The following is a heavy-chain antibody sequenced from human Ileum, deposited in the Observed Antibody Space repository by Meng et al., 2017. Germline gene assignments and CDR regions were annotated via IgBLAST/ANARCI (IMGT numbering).Heavy chain of an antibody. Sequence: GESLKISCAASGFSFSAYWMSWVRQAPGKGLEWVAMMKGYGSGKYYVNSVKGRFTISRDNARNSLSLQMNSLRAEDTAVYYCATLDTAMVSISDKFGLWGQGTLVTVPS. J-gene: IGHJ4*02. D-gene: IGHD5-18*01. CDR2: MKGYGSGK. V-gene: IGHV3-7*01. CDR3: ATLDTAMVSISDKFGL. CDR1: GFSFSAYW.